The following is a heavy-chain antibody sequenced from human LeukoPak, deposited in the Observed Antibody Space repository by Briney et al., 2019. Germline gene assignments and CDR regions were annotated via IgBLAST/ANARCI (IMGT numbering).Heavy chain of an antibody. CDR3: ATAEQAVAGNWGDY. CDR2: ISSSGSTI. V-gene: IGHV3-48*03. Sequence: GGSLRLPCAASGFTFSSYEMNWVRQAPGKGLEWVSYISSSGSTIYYADSVKGRFTISRDNAKNSLYLQMNSLRAEDTAVYYCATAEQAVAGNWGDYWGQGTLVTVSS. CDR1: GFTFSSYE. D-gene: IGHD6-19*01. J-gene: IGHJ4*02.